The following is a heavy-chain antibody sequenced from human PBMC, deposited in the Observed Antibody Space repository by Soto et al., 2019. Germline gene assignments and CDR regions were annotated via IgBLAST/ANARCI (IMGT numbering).Heavy chain of an antibody. CDR1: GFSLSTSGVG. Sequence: QITLKESGPTLVKPTQTLTLTCTFSGFSLSTSGVGVGWIRQPPGKALEWLALIYWHDDKRYSPSLKSRPTSTTDTSKTQGVPTMPNMDPVDTATYYCAHTHQSIQAGYWGQGTLVTVSS. CDR3: AHTHQSIQAGY. J-gene: IGHJ4*02. CDR2: IYWHDDK. D-gene: IGHD6-25*01. V-gene: IGHV2-5*01.